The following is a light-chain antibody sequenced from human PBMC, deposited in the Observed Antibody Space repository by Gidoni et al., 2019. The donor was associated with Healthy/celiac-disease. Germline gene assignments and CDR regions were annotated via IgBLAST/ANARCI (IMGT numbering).Light chain of an antibody. Sequence: DTVITQSPATLSVSPGERATLSCRASQSVSSNLAWYQQKPGQAPRLLIYGASTRATGIPARFSGSGSGTEFTLTISSLQSEDFAVYYCQQYNNWPPEGTFGPGTKVDIK. V-gene: IGKV3-15*01. CDR2: GAS. CDR1: QSVSSN. J-gene: IGKJ3*01. CDR3: QQYNNWPPEGT.